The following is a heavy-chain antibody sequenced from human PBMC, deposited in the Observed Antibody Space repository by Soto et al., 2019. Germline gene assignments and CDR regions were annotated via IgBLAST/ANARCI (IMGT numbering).Heavy chain of an antibody. CDR3: AKVLPSSGWYGRYYFDY. V-gene: IGHV3-23*01. J-gene: IGHJ4*02. Sequence: GGSLRLSCAVSGFNVSNNYMSWVRQAPGKGLEWVSAISGSGGSTYYADSVKGRFTISRDNSKNTLYLQMNSLRAEDTAVYYCAKVLPSSGWYGRYYFDYWGQGTLVTVSS. D-gene: IGHD6-19*01. CDR2: ISGSGGST. CDR1: GFNVSNNY.